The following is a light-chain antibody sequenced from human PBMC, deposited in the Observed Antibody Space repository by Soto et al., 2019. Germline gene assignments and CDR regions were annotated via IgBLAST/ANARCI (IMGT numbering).Light chain of an antibody. V-gene: IGKV3-20*01. CDR1: QSISSSN. CDR2: GAS. Sequence: EIVLTQSPGTLSLSPGERATLSCRASQSISSSNLAWYQQKPGQAPRLLLYGASNRAAGIPDRFSGSGSGTDFTLTISRMEPEDFVVYYCQQYGSSPPYTFGQGTKVDIK. J-gene: IGKJ2*01. CDR3: QQYGSSPPYT.